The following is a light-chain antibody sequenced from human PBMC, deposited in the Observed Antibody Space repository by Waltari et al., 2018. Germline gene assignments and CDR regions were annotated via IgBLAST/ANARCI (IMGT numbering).Light chain of an antibody. Sequence: IQMTQSPSSLSASVGDRLTITCRASQSISSYLNWYQQKSGKAPKLLIYGASTLQSGVPSRFSGNTSDTDFTLTISSLQPEDIATYYCLQDYSYPRTFGQGTKVEIK. CDR3: LQDYSYPRT. V-gene: IGKV1-6*01. CDR2: GAS. CDR1: QSISSY. J-gene: IGKJ1*01.